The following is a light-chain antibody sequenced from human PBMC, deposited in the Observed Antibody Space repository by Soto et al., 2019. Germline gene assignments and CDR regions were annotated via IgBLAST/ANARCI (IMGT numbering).Light chain of an antibody. CDR3: QQYGSSPPIT. J-gene: IGKJ5*01. CDR1: QSVSSSY. Sequence: DIVLTQSPGTLSLSAGERATLSCRASQSVSSSYLAWYQQKPGQAPRLLIYGASSRATGIPDTFSGSGAATAFFLTISSMEPDDFSVYYCQQYGSSPPITFGQGTKVEIK. V-gene: IGKV3-20*01. CDR2: GAS.